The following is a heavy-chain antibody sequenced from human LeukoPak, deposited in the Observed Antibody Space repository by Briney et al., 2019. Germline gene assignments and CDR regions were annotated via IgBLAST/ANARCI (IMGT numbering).Heavy chain of an antibody. Sequence: GASVKVSCKASGYTFTNYAMNWVRQAPGQGLEWMGWINTSTGNPTYAQGFTGRFVFSLDTSVSTAYLQISSLKAEDTAVYYCARPGTTVITPWVYWGQGTLVTVSS. V-gene: IGHV7-4-1*02. D-gene: IGHD4-23*01. J-gene: IGHJ4*02. CDR2: INTSTGNP. CDR1: GYTFTNYA. CDR3: ARPGTTVITPWVY.